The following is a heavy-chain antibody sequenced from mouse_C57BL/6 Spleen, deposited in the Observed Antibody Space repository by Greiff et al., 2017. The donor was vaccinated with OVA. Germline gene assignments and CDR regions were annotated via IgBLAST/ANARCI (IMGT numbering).Heavy chain of an antibody. V-gene: IGHV1-64*01. J-gene: IGHJ1*03. Sequence: VQLQQPGAELVKPGASVKLSCKASGYTFTSSWLHWVKQRPGQGLEWIGMIHPNSGSTNYNEKFKSKATLTVDKSSSTAYMQLSSLTSEDSAVYYCASNSYWYFDVWGTGTTVTVSS. CDR2: IHPNSGST. CDR1: GYTFTSSW. CDR3: ASNSYWYFDV. D-gene: IGHD4-1*01.